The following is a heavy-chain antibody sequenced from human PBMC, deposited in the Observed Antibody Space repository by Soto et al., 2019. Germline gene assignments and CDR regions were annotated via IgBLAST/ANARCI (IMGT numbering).Heavy chain of an antibody. CDR3: VRHSGVWPLDY. Sequence: GGSLRLSCAASGFTFSSYWMSWVRQAPGKGLEWVASIKQDGSQKYYVDSLKGRFTISRDNAENSLFLQMNSLRAEDTAVYYCVRHSGVWPLDYWGQGTLVTVSS. J-gene: IGHJ4*02. CDR2: IKQDGSQK. V-gene: IGHV3-7*05. D-gene: IGHD6-19*01. CDR1: GFTFSSYW.